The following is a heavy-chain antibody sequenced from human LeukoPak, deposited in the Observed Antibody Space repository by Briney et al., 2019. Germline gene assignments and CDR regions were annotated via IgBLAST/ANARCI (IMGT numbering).Heavy chain of an antibody. CDR3: ARGYGSGSFHTY. D-gene: IGHD3-10*01. CDR1: GYTFTGYY. CDR2: INSNSGGT. V-gene: IGHV1-2*02. Sequence: RASVKVSCKASGYTFTGYYMHWVRQAPGQGLEWMGWINSNSGGTNYAQKFQGRVTMTRDTSISTAYMELSRLRSDDTAMYYCARGYGSGSFHTYWGQGTLVTVSS. J-gene: IGHJ4*02.